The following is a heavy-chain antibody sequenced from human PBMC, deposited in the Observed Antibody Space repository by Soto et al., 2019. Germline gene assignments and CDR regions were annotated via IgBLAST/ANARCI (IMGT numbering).Heavy chain of an antibody. D-gene: IGHD3-22*01. CDR2: ISGSGGST. J-gene: IGHJ3*02. CDR1: GFTFSSYA. V-gene: IGHV3-23*01. CDR3: AKPTDYYDSSGHWDDAFDI. Sequence: GGSLRLSCAASGFTFSSYAMSWVRQAPGKGLEWVSAISGSGGSTYYADSVKGRFTISRDNSKNTLYLQMNSLRAGDTAVYYCAKPTDYYDSSGHWDDAFDIWGQGTMVTVSS.